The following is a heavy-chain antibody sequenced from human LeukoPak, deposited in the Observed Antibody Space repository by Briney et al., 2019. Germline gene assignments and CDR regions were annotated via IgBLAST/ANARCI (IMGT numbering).Heavy chain of an antibody. CDR2: INHSGST. J-gene: IGHJ4*02. CDR3: ARGLDYYDSSGTYYFDY. D-gene: IGHD3-22*01. Sequence: SETLSLTCAVHGGSFSGYYWSWIRQPPGKGLEWIGEINHSGSTNYNPSLKSRVTISVDTSKNQFSLKLSSVTAADTAVYYCARGLDYYDSSGTYYFDYWGQGTLVTVSS. CDR1: GGSFSGYY. V-gene: IGHV4-34*01.